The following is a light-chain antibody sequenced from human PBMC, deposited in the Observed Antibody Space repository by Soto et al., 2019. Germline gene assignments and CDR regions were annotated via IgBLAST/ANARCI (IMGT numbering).Light chain of an antibody. J-gene: IGLJ1*01. V-gene: IGLV2-14*02. CDR1: SSDVGSYNL. CDR3: SSFTSTSTRL. CDR2: EGS. Sequence: QSVLTQPASVSGSPGQSITISCTGTSSDVGSYNLVSWYQQHPGKAPKLMIYEGSKRPSGVSNRFSGSKSGNTASLTISGLQAEDEADYYCSSFTSTSTRLFXSGTKVTVL.